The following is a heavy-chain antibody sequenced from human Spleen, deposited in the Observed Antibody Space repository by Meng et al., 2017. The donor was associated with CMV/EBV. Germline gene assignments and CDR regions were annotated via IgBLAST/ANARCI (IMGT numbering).Heavy chain of an antibody. CDR1: GGSISRNSDY. CDR2: IYYSGTT. D-gene: IGHD2-2*02. V-gene: IGHV4-39*07. Sequence: SETLSLTCTVSGGSISRNSDYWGWIRQPPGKGLEWIGSIYYSGTTYYNPSLKSRVTISVDMSKTQFSLKLRSVTAADTAVYYCAREGWNCSSTSCYTGVSNGMDVWGQGTTVTVSS. J-gene: IGHJ6*02. CDR3: AREGWNCSSTSCYTGVSNGMDV.